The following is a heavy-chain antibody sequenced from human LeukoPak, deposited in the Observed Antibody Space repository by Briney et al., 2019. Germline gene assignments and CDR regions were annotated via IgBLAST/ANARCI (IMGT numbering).Heavy chain of an antibody. D-gene: IGHD1-14*01. CDR2: IAYDGSRA. CDR1: GFTFGGYG. CDR3: TRYNNDHFDY. J-gene: IGHJ4*02. Sequence: GGFLRPSCAGSGFTFGGYGMHWFRQTPGKGLEWVAVIAYDGSRAFYADSVKGRFTISRDNSKNTMSVQMDDLRAEDTAVYYCTRYNNDHFDYWGQGTLVTVSS. V-gene: IGHV3-33*01.